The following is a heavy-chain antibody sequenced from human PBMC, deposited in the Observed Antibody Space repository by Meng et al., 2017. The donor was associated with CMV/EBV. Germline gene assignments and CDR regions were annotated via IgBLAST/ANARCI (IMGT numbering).Heavy chain of an antibody. D-gene: IGHD6-13*01. CDR1: CGSFRGYY. CDR3: ARGGIAAAGPFDY. Sequence: VQLPQWGAGLLKPSETLFLTCAVYCGSFRGYYWSWIRQPPGKGLELIGEINHSGSTKYNPSLKSRVTISVDTSKNQFSLKLSSVTAADTAVYYCARGGIAAAGPFDYWGQGTLVTVSS. J-gene: IGHJ4*02. CDR2: INHSGST. V-gene: IGHV4-34*01.